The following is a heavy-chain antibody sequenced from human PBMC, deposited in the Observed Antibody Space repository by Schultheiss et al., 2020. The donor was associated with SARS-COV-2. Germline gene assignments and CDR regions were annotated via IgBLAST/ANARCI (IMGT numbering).Heavy chain of an antibody. Sequence: GGSLRLSCAASGFTFSDYYMSWIRQAPGKGLEWVANIKQDGSEKYYVDSVKGRFTISRDNAKNSLYLQMNSLRAEDTAVYYCARDITDYDILTGYWSHNWFDPWGQGTLVTVSS. CDR2: IKQDGSEK. V-gene: IGHV3-7*03. CDR3: ARDITDYDILTGYWSHNWFDP. CDR1: GFTFSDYY. D-gene: IGHD3-9*01. J-gene: IGHJ5*02.